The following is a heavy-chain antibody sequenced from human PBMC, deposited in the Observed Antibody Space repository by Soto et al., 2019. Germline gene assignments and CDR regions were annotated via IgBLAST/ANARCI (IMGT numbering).Heavy chain of an antibody. CDR2: IYPGDSDT. CDR1: GYSFTRYW. J-gene: IGHJ3*02. CDR3: ARRYYYDSRTGGGAFDI. Sequence: ESLKINCTGSGYSFTRYWIGWVRQMPGKGLEWMGIIYPGDSDTRYSPSFQGQVTISADKSISTAYLQWSSLKASDTAMYYCARRYYYDSRTGGGAFDIWGQGTMVTVSS. D-gene: IGHD3-22*01. V-gene: IGHV5-51*01.